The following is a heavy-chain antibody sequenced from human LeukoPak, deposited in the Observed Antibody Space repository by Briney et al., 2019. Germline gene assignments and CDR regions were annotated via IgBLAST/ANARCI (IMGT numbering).Heavy chain of an antibody. CDR1: GLTFSDYS. V-gene: IGHV3-48*04. CDR2: MSSSSNTI. CDR3: TRGIRWELLFNF. J-gene: IGHJ4*02. Sequence: AGGSLRLSCAASGLTFSDYSMNWVRQAPGKGLEWISYMSSSSNTIHYADSVKGRFTISRDNAKNSLFLQTDSLRVEDTAVYYCTRGIRWELLFNFWGQGSLVIVSS. D-gene: IGHD1-26*01.